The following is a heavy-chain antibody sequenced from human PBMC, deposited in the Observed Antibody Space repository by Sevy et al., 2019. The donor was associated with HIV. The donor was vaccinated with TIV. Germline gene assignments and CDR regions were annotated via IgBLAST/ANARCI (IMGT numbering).Heavy chain of an antibody. V-gene: IGHV3-48*02. CDR1: GFTFSSHS. J-gene: IGHJ4*02. CDR3: ARVPPYYDSNVSDF. D-gene: IGHD3-22*01. Sequence: GRSLRLSCAASGFTFSSHSTNWVRQTPGKGLEWISYISGTGNTIYYADSVKGRFTISRDNAKNSLYLQLKSLRDEDTAIYYCARVPPYYDSNVSDFWGQGSLVTVSS. CDR2: ISGTGNTI.